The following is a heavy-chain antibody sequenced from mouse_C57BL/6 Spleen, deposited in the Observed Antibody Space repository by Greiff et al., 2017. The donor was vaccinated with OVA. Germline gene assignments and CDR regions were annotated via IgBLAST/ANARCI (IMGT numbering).Heavy chain of an antibody. CDR2: IWSGGST. CDR3: ARRLGLYFDY. D-gene: IGHD4-1*01. CDR1: GFSLTSYG. V-gene: IGHV2-2*01. J-gene: IGHJ2*01. Sequence: QVQLKQSGPGLVQPSQSLSITCTVSGFSLTSYGVHWVRQSPGKGLEWLGVIWSGGSTDDNAAFISRLSISKDNSKSQVFFKMNSLQADDTAIYYCARRLGLYFDYWGQGTTLTVSS.